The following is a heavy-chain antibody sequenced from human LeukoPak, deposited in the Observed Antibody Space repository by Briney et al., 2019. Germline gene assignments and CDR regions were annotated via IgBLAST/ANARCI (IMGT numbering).Heavy chain of an antibody. CDR3: VKGDYYDSSGYEA. Sequence: ASVKVSCKASGYTFTGYYMHWVRQAPGQGLEWMGWINPNSGGTNYAQKFQGTVTMTRDTSISTAYMELSRLRSDDTAVYYCVKGDYYDSSGYEAWGQGTLVSVSS. J-gene: IGHJ4*02. CDR1: GYTFTGYY. CDR2: INPNSGGT. V-gene: IGHV1-2*02. D-gene: IGHD3-22*01.